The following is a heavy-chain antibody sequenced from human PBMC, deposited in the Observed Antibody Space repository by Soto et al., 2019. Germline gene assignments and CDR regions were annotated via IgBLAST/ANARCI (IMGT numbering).Heavy chain of an antibody. CDR3: AKDHYGDSNHFHY. J-gene: IGHJ4*02. D-gene: IGHD4-17*01. CDR1: GFTFSNYA. CDR2: IRASVDSI. V-gene: IGHV3-23*01. Sequence: EVQLLESGGGLVQPGGSLRLSCAASGFTFSNYALDWVRQAPGTGLEWVSGIRASVDSIDHTDSVKGRFTVSRDNSKNTLYLQMSSLRADDTAVYYCAKDHYGDSNHFHYWGQGTLVTVSS.